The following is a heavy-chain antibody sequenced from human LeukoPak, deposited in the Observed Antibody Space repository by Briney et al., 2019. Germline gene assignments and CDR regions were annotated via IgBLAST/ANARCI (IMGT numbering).Heavy chain of an antibody. D-gene: IGHD3-10*01. V-gene: IGHV4-39*01. Sequence: PPETLSLTCTVSGGSISSSSYYWGWIRQPPGKGLEWIGSIYYSGSTYYNPSLKSRVTISVDTSKNQFSLKLSSVTAADTAVYYCARELFGITPSDYWGQGTLVTVSS. CDR2: IYYSGST. CDR3: ARELFGITPSDY. CDR1: GGSISSSSYY. J-gene: IGHJ4*02.